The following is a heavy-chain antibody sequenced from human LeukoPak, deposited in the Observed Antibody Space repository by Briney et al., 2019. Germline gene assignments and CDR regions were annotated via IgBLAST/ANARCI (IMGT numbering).Heavy chain of an antibody. D-gene: IGHD4-23*01. CDR3: ARANGGNPLGFDY. V-gene: IGHV4-4*07. Sequence: PSETLSLTCTVSGGSIRSYFWSWLRQPAGKGLEWIGRIYTSGSTNYNPSLKSRVTMSVDMSKNQFSLKLSSVTAADTAVYYCARANGGNPLGFDYWGQGTLVTVSS. J-gene: IGHJ4*02. CDR1: GGSIRSYF. CDR2: IYTSGST.